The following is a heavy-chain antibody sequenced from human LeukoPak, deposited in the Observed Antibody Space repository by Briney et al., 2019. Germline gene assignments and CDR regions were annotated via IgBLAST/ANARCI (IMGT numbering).Heavy chain of an antibody. V-gene: IGHV3-7*01. J-gene: IGHJ3*02. CDR3: ARGGYCSGGSCYLSTADDAFDI. CDR2: IKEDGSEK. CDR1: GFMFSSYW. Sequence: GGSLRLSCAASGFMFSSYWMSWVRQAPGKGLEWVADIKEDGSEKSYVDSVKGRFTISRDNAKNSLYLQMNTLRAEDTAVYYCARGGYCSGGSCYLSTADDAFDIWGQGTMVAVSS. D-gene: IGHD2-15*01.